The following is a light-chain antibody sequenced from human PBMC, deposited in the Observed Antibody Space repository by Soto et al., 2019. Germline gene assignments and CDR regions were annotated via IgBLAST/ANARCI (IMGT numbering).Light chain of an antibody. Sequence: QSALTQPASVSGSPGQSITISCSGTTNDVGGYNYVSWYQQHPGKAPKLLIYGVTDRPSGVSSRFSGSKSGNAASLPISGLQAEDEGDYYCSSYTSSYTWVFGGGTKVTVL. CDR1: TNDVGGYNY. V-gene: IGLV2-14*03. CDR2: GVT. J-gene: IGLJ3*02. CDR3: SSYTSSYTWV.